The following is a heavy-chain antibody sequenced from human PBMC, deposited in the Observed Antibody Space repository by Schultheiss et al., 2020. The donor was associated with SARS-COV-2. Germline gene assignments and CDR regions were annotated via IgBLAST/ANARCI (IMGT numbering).Heavy chain of an antibody. CDR2: IYHSGST. Sequence: SQTLSLTCAVSGGSISSGGYSWSWIRQPPGKGLEWIGYIYHSGSTYYNPSLKSRVTISVDRSKNQFSLKLSSVTAADTAVYYCARGPTVTTYRWFDPWGQGTLVTVSS. V-gene: IGHV4-30-2*01. D-gene: IGHD4-17*01. CDR1: GGSISSGGYS. J-gene: IGHJ5*02. CDR3: ARGPTVTTYRWFDP.